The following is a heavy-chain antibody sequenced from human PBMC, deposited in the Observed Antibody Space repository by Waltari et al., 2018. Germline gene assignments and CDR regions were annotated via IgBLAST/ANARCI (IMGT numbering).Heavy chain of an antibody. Sequence: EVQLVQSGAEVKKPGESLKISCKGSGYSFTSYWIGWVRQRPGKGLEWMGIIYPGDSDTRYSPSFQGQVTISADKSISTAYLQWSSLKASDTAMYYCARRSTLWFGEWDAFDIWGQGTMVTVSS. CDR3: ARRSTLWFGEWDAFDI. D-gene: IGHD3-10*01. V-gene: IGHV5-51*01. CDR1: GYSFTSYW. J-gene: IGHJ3*02. CDR2: IYPGDSDT.